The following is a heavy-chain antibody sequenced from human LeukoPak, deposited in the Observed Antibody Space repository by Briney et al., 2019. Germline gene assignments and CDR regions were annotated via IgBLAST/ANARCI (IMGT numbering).Heavy chain of an antibody. D-gene: IGHD3-10*01. CDR2: IRAGGDNT. CDR1: GFTFSSYG. Sequence: GGTLRLSCAASGFTFSSYGMSWVRQAPGKGLEWVSGIRAGGDNTYYADSVKGRFTIPRDNSKNTLYLQMNSLRAEDTAVYYCAKGMVRGVILKGFDYWGQGTLVTVSS. J-gene: IGHJ4*02. CDR3: AKGMVRGVILKGFDY. V-gene: IGHV3-23*01.